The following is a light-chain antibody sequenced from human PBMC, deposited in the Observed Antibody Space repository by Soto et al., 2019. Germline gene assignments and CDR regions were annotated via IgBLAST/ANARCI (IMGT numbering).Light chain of an antibody. CDR3: QQSYSTPRT. J-gene: IGKJ1*01. CDR1: QSISSY. CDR2: AAY. V-gene: IGKV1-39*01. Sequence: DIQMTQSPSSLSASVGDRVTITCRASQSISSYLNWYQQKPGKAPKLXIYAAYSLQSGVPSRFSGSGSGTDFTLTISSLQPEDFATYYCQQSYSTPRTFGQGTKVDIK.